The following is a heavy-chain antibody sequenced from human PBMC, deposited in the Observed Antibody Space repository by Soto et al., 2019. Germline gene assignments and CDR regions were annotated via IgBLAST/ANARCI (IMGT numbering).Heavy chain of an antibody. D-gene: IGHD2-15*01. CDR2: ISVYNGNT. Sequence: QVKLVQSGTEVKKPGASIKVSCKASGYSFSTSGMSWVRQAPGQGLEWMGWISVYNGNTNYDQNPHERAPMIIATSKKTACLGVRNMSSDETAVYYCARAGQYSHASVSANWGQRTLVTVSS. CDR3: ARAGQYSHASVSAN. V-gene: IGHV1-18*01. J-gene: IGHJ4*02. CDR1: GYSFSTSG.